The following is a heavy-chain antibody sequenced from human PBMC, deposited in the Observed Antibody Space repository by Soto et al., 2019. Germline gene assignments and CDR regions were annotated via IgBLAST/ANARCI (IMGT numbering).Heavy chain of an antibody. V-gene: IGHV4-30-4*01. CDR1: GGSISSGDYY. J-gene: IGHJ4*02. Sequence: QVQLQESGPGLVKPSQTLSLTCTVSGGSISSGDYYWSWIRQPPWKGLEWTGYNYYSGSNYYNPSHKSRVTISVNTSMNQFSPKLSSVTDAQTAVYYCARSSLYYCDDCGQGTLVIVSS. CDR2: NYYSGSN. CDR3: ARSSLYYCDD.